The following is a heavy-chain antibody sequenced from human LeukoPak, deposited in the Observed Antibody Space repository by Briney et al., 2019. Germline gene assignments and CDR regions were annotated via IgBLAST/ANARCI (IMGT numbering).Heavy chain of an antibody. CDR3: ARGQAAAGNRGIDY. D-gene: IGHD6-13*01. J-gene: IGHJ4*02. Sequence: SETLSLTCAVYGGSFSGYYWSWIRQPPGKGLEWIGEINHSGSTNYNPSLKSRVAISVDTSKNRFSLKLSSVTAADSAVYYCARGQAAAGNRGIDYWGRGTLVTVSS. CDR1: GGSFSGYY. V-gene: IGHV4-34*01. CDR2: INHSGST.